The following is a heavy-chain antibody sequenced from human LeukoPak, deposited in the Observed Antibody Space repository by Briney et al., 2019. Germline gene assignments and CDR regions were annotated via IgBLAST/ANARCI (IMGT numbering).Heavy chain of an antibody. CDR2: ISPSGGST. D-gene: IGHD1-26*01. J-gene: IGHJ4*02. CDR1: GYTFTSNY. CDR3: ARDGGWELGYGNPQPPFDY. V-gene: IGHV1-46*01. Sequence: ASVKVSCKAFGYTFTSNYMHWVRQAPGQGPEWMGVISPSGGSTTYAQKFQGRVTLTRDMSTSTDYLELSSLRSEDTAVYYCARDGGWELGYGNPQPPFDYWGQGTLVTVSS.